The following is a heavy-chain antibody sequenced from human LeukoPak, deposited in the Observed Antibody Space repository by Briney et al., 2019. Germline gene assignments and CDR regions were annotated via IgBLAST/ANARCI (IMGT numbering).Heavy chain of an antibody. CDR3: ATGPGIVAY. V-gene: IGHV1-24*01. CDR1: GYTLTELS. CDR2: FDPEDGET. D-gene: IGHD1-26*01. J-gene: IGHJ4*02. Sequence: ASVKVSFKVSGYTLTELSMHWVRQAPGKGREWMGGFDPEDGETIYAQKFQGRGTMTEDTSTDTAYMELSSLRSDDTAVYYCATGPGIVAYWGQGTLVTVSS.